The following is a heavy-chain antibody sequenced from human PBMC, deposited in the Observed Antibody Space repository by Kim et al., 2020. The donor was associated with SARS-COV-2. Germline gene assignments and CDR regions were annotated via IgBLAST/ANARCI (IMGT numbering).Heavy chain of an antibody. CDR1: GYTFSTYA. CDR2: INTDTANP. Sequence: ASVKVSCKTSGYTFSTYAINWVRQAPGQGLEWMGWINTDTANPTYAQGFPGRLAFSLDTSVSTAYLQINSLEADDTAFYFCARGGFNKSLGRGRYFFDYW. CDR3: ARGGFNKSLGRGRYFFDY. V-gene: IGHV7-4-1*02. J-gene: IGHJ4*01. D-gene: IGHD3-10*01.